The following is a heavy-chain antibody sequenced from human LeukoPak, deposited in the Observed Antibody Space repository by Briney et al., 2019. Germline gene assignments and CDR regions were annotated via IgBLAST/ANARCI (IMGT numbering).Heavy chain of an antibody. CDR2: IYTSGST. Sequence: SETLSLTCTVSGGSISSYYWSWIRQPAGKGLEWIGRIYTSGSTNYNPSLKSRVTMSVDTSKNQFSLKLSSVTAADTAVYYCARGKREDSSSWSTRHYFDYWGQGTLVTVSS. CDR1: GGSISSYY. J-gene: IGHJ4*02. D-gene: IGHD6-13*01. V-gene: IGHV4-4*07. CDR3: ARGKREDSSSWSTRHYFDY.